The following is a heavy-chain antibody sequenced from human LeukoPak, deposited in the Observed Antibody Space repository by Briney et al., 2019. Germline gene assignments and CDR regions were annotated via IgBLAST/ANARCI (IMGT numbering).Heavy chain of an antibody. D-gene: IGHD3-16*01. CDR1: GFTFSSYS. Sequence: GGSLRLSCAASGFTFSSYSMNWVRQAPGKGLEWVSYISSLSGTIYYADSAKGRFIISRDNAQNSLFLQMNSLRAEDTAVYYCVRDQGGAVSYWGQGTLVTVSS. CDR3: VRDQGGAVSY. V-gene: IGHV3-48*01. CDR2: ISSLSGTI. J-gene: IGHJ4*02.